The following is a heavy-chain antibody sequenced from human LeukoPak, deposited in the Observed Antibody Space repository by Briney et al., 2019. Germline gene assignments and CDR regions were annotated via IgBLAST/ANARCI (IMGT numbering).Heavy chain of an antibody. Sequence: GGSLRLSCAASGVTFSSYTMNWVRQAPGKGLEWVSSISNSSNYIYYADSVKGRFTISRDNAKNSLYLQMNSLRAEDTAVYYCARDAPLPDFWGQGTLVTVSS. CDR1: GVTFSSYT. CDR3: ARDAPLPDF. D-gene: IGHD1-26*01. J-gene: IGHJ4*02. V-gene: IGHV3-21*01. CDR2: ISNSSNYI.